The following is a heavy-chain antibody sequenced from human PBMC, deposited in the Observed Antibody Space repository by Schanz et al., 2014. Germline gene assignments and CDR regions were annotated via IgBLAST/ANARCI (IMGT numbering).Heavy chain of an antibody. Sequence: QVQLVQSGAEVKKPGASVKVSCKASGYTLTGFGVSWVRQAPGQGREWMGWTSAYSGNSKYAQKLQGRVTMTTDTSTNTAYMELRGLPPAEPAVYYCARFNSGSHSPPYYYYGMDVWGQGTTLTVSS. CDR3: ARFNSGSHSPPYYYYGMDV. V-gene: IGHV1-18*01. CDR1: GYTLTGFG. CDR2: TSAYSGNS. D-gene: IGHD1-26*01. J-gene: IGHJ6*02.